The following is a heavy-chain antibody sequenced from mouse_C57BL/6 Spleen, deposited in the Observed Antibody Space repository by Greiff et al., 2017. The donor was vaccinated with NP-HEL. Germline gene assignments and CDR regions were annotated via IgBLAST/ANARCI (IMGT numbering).Heavy chain of an antibody. V-gene: IGHV1-15*01. D-gene: IGHD1-1*01. CDR3: TPFTTVVASPFDD. CDR1: GYTFTDYE. CDR2: IDPETGGT. Sequence: QVQLQQSWAELVRPGASVTLSCKASGYTFTDYEMHWVKQTPVHGLEWIGAIDPETGGTAYNQKFKGKAILTADKSSSTAYMELRSLTSEDSAVYYCTPFTTVVASPFDDWGQGTTLTVSS. J-gene: IGHJ2*01.